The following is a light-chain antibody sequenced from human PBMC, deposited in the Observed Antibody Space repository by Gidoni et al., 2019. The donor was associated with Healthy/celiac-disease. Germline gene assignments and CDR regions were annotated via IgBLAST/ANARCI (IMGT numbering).Light chain of an antibody. CDR3: QQYYSYPPELT. CDR1: QGISSY. J-gene: IGKJ4*01. V-gene: IGKV1-8*01. CDR2: AAS. Sequence: AIRMTQSPSSFSASTGDRVTITCRASQGISSYLAWYQQKPGKAPKLLIYAASTLQSGVPSRLSGSGSGTDFTLTISCLQSEDFATYYCQQYYSYPPELTFGGGTKVEIK.